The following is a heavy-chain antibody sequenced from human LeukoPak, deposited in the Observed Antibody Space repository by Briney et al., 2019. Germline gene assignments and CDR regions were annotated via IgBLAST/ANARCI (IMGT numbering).Heavy chain of an antibody. V-gene: IGHV3-30-3*01. J-gene: IGHJ4*02. Sequence: GGSLRLSCAASGFSFSSYAMHWVRQAPGKGLEWVAVISYDASNKYYADSVKGQFTISRDNSKNTLYLQVNSLRGDDTAVYFCSRDRGYCSGGSCYEFDHWGQGTLVTVSS. CDR1: GFSFSSYA. CDR3: SRDRGYCSGGSCYEFDH. CDR2: ISYDASNK. D-gene: IGHD2-15*01.